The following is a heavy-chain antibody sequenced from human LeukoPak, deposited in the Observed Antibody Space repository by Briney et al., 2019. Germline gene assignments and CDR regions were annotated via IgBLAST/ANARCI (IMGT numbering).Heavy chain of an antibody. D-gene: IGHD2-15*01. V-gene: IGHV4-4*07. J-gene: IGHJ5*02. Sequence: SETLSLTCTVSGGSISSYYWSWIRQPAGKGLEWIGRINTSGSTNYNPSLKSRVTMSVDTSKKQFSLKLSSVTAADTAVYYCARGSYGRYCSGGSCYSRFDPWGQGTLVTVSS. CDR3: ARGSYGRYCSGGSCYSRFDP. CDR1: GGSISSYY. CDR2: INTSGST.